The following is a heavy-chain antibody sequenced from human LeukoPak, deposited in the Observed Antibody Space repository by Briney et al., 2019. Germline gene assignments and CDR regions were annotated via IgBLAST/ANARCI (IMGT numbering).Heavy chain of an antibody. D-gene: IGHD2-15*01. CDR2: IGVGSGTT. CDR1: GFTFSYYA. V-gene: IGHV3-23*01. Sequence: PGGSLRLSCAASGFTFSYYAMNWVRQAPGKGLEWVSYIGVGSGTTYYADSVKGRFTISRDNSKNTLYLQMNSLRAEDTAVYYCAKWGCSGGSCYPFDYWGQGTLVTVSS. J-gene: IGHJ4*02. CDR3: AKWGCSGGSCYPFDY.